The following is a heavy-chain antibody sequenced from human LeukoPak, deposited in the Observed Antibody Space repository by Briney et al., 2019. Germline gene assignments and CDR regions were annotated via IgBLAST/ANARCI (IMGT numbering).Heavy chain of an antibody. V-gene: IGHV1-2*02. J-gene: IGHJ4*02. CDR3: ARDRCSSTSCYLFDY. Sequence: GASVKVSCKASGYTFTGYYMHWVRQAPGQGLEWMGWINPNSGGTNYAQKFQGRVTMTRDTSISTAYMELSRLRSDDTAVYYCARDRCSSTSCYLFDYWGQGSLVTVSS. D-gene: IGHD2-2*01. CDR1: GYTFTGYY. CDR2: INPNSGGT.